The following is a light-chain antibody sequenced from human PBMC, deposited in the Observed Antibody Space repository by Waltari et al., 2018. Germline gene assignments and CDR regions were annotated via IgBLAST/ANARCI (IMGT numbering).Light chain of an antibody. V-gene: IGLV4-69*01. CDR3: QTGGHGTWV. CDR2: VNGDGSH. CDR1: SGHSSHV. J-gene: IGLJ3*02. Sequence: QLVLTQSPSASASLGASVKLTCTLSSGHSSHVLPRLQQQSGKGPRYLMKVNGDGSHSKGDEIPDRFSGSSSGAERYLTISSLQSEDEADYYCQTGGHGTWVFGGGTKLTVL.